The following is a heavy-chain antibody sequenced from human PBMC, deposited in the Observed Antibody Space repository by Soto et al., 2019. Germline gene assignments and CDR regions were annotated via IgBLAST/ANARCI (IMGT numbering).Heavy chain of an antibody. V-gene: IGHV5-51*01. Sequence: PGESLKISCKGSGYSFTSYWIGWVRQMPGKGLEWMGIIYPGDSDTRYSPSFQGQVTISADKSISTAYLQWSSLKASDTAMYYCVFVLLDGNYRYGMYVRAKRTTVPVS. J-gene: IGHJ6*04. CDR3: VFVLLDGNYRYGMYV. CDR2: IYPGDSDT. D-gene: IGHD3-16*01. CDR1: GYSFTSYW.